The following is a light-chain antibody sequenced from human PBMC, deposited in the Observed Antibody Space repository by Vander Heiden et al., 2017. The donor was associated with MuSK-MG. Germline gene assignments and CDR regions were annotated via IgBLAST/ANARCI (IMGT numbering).Light chain of an antibody. V-gene: IGLV2-14*01. Sequence: SALTQPASVSGSPGQSITISCTGTSSDVGGYNYVSWYQQHPGKAPKLMIYEVSNRPSGVSNRFSGSKSGNTASLTISGLQAEDEADYYCSSYTSSSNHYVFGTGTKVTVL. J-gene: IGLJ1*01. CDR1: SSDVGGYNY. CDR2: EVS. CDR3: SSYTSSSNHYV.